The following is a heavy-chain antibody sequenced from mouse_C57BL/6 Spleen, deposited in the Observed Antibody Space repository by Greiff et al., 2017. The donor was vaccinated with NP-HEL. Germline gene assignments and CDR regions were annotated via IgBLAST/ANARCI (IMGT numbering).Heavy chain of an antibody. J-gene: IGHJ2*01. CDR1: GYTFTSYW. CDR2: IYPGGGGT. Sequence: QVQLQQSGAELVKPGASVKMSCKASGYTFTSYWITWVKQRPGQGLEWIGDIYPGGGGTNYNEKFKGKATLTVDTSSSTAYMQLSSLTSEDSAVYYCARGGQGGTGFDYWGQGTTLTVSS. D-gene: IGHD3-3*01. V-gene: IGHV1-55*01. CDR3: ARGGQGGTGFDY.